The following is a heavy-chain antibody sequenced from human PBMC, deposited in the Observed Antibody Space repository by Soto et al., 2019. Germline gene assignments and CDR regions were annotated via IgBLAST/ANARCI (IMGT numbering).Heavy chain of an antibody. D-gene: IGHD3-9*01. CDR2: IYPGDSET. CDR1: GYNFTTYW. V-gene: IGHV5-51*01. Sequence: PGVSLNISCNGSGYNFTTYWIGWVLQIPGKGLEWMANIYPGDSETRYSPSFQGQVTITTDNSITTAPLQRCSLTASDTALYYCARVIAPDISDSERSHSLAWYFDLWGRGTLVTVYS. J-gene: IGHJ2*01. CDR3: ARVIAPDISDSERSHSLAWYFDL.